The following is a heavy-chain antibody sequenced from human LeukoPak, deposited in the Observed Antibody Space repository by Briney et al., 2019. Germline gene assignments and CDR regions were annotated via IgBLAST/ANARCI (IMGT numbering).Heavy chain of an antibody. J-gene: IGHJ4*02. D-gene: IGHD3-10*01. CDR3: ARGPGPGYYYGSGSYPTADY. V-gene: IGHV4-39*07. CDR2: IYYSGST. CDR1: GGSFSSSSYY. Sequence: SETLSLTCTVSGGSFSSSSYYWGWIRQPPGKGLEWIGSIYYSGSTYYNPSLKSRVTTSVDTSKNQFSLKLSSVTAADTAVYYCARGPGPGYYYGSGSYPTADYWGQGTLVTVSS.